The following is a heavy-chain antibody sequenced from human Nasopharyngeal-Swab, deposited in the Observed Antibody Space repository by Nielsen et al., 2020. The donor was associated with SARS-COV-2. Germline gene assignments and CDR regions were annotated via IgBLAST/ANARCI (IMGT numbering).Heavy chain of an antibody. D-gene: IGHD3-22*01. CDR3: ARARGLITTASYYYGMDV. CDR2: ISSSSSYI. CDR1: GFTFSSYS. Sequence: GESLKISCAASGFTFSSYSMNWVRQAPGKGLEWVSSISSSSSYIYYADSVKGRFTISRDNSKNTLHLQMNSLRAEDTAVYYCARARGLITTASYYYGMDVWGQGTTVTVSS. V-gene: IGHV3-21*04. J-gene: IGHJ6*02.